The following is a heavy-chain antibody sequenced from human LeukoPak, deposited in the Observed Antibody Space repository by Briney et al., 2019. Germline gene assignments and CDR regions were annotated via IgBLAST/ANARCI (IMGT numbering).Heavy chain of an antibody. Sequence: GSLRPPLVAPGFPFGKYWMSWVPQAPGKGLERVANIKLDGSEKNYVDSVKGRFTISRDNTKNSLYLQMNSLRAEDTAVFYCARDQYDTWSRRGNFDSWGQGTLVIVSS. D-gene: IGHD3-3*01. CDR3: ARDQYDTWSRRGNFDS. CDR2: IKLDGSEK. CDR1: GFPFGKYW. J-gene: IGHJ4*02. V-gene: IGHV3-7*03.